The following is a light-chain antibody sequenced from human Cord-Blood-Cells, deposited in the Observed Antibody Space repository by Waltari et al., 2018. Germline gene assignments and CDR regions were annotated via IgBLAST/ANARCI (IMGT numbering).Light chain of an antibody. CDR3: QKYNSAPWT. Sequence: DIQMTQSPSSLSASVGDRVNITCRASHDISTYLAWYHQKPGKVPKLLIYAASTLQSGVPSRFSGSGSGTDFTLTISSLQPEDVATYYCQKYNSAPWTFGQGTKVEIK. V-gene: IGKV1-27*01. CDR2: AAS. CDR1: HDISTY. J-gene: IGKJ1*01.